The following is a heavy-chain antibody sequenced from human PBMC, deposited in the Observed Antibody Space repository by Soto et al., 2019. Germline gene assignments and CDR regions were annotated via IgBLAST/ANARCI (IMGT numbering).Heavy chain of an antibody. V-gene: IGHV1-69*01. CDR3: ATGRGYSYARRFLSALDV. CDR1: GGTFSTFT. Sequence: QVHLVQSGAELKKPGSSVTVSCKASGGTFSTFTISWVRQAPGQGPEWMGGIIPISQTPSYAQKFQGRVTITADESTSTAYMELSSLRSEDTAVYYCATGRGYSYARRFLSALDVWGQGTTVTVSS. J-gene: IGHJ6*02. D-gene: IGHD5-18*01. CDR2: IIPISQTP.